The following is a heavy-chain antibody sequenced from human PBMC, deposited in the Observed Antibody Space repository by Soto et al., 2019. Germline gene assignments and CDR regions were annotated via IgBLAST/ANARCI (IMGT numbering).Heavy chain of an antibody. CDR2: ISFDGTDK. CDR1: GFTFSHYA. CDR3: ARSAPYYPLDY. V-gene: IGHV3-30-3*01. Sequence: GGSLRLSCAASGFTFSHYAMHWVRQAPGKGLEWVVVISFDGTDKYNADSVKGRFTISRDNSKNTLYLQINSLRPDDTAVYYCARSAPYYPLDYRAQGTPGTVSS. D-gene: IGHD3-22*01. J-gene: IGHJ4*02.